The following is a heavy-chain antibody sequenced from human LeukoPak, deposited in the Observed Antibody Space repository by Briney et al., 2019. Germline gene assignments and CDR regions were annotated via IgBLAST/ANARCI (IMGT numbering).Heavy chain of an antibody. V-gene: IGHV1-18*01. D-gene: IGHD3-22*01. Sequence: ASVKVSCKASGYTFTSYGISWVRQAPGQGLEWMGWISAYNGNTNYAQKLQGRVTMTTDTSTSTAYMELRSLRSDDTAVCYCARDEGSDYYDSSGYYWSLDYWGQGTLVTVSS. CDR2: ISAYNGNT. CDR3: ARDEGSDYYDSSGYYWSLDY. J-gene: IGHJ4*02. CDR1: GYTFTSYG.